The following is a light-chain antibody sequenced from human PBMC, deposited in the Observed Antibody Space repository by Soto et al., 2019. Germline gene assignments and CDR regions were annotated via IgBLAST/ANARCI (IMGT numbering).Light chain of an antibody. CDR3: CSYMRNSLYV. CDR2: AVS. CDR1: ISDVGDYNY. J-gene: IGLJ1*01. Sequence: QSFPTQPACVSGSPGQSVTISCTGTISDVGDYNYVSWYQQHPGKAPKLMISAVSNRPAGVSDRFSGSKSGNTASLTISGLQAEDEADYYCSYMRNSLYVFGTGTKVTVL. V-gene: IGLV2-14*01.